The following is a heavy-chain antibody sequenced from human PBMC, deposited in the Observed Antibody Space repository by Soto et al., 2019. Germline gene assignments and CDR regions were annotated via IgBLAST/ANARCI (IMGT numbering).Heavy chain of an antibody. J-gene: IGHJ6*02. CDR2: IYSGGST. V-gene: IGHV3-66*01. CDR1: GFTVSSNY. D-gene: IGHD2-15*01. Sequence: EVQVVESGGGLVQPGGSLRLSCAASGFTVSSNYMSWVRQAPGKGLEWVSVIYSGGSTYYADSVKGRFTISRDNSKNALYLQMNSLRAEDTAMYYCARDSSGVGQGIDVWGQGTTVTVSS. CDR3: ARDSSGVGQGIDV.